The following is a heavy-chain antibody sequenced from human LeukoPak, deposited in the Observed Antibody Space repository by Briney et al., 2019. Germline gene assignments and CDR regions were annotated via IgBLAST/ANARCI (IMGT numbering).Heavy chain of an antibody. V-gene: IGHV3-23*01. J-gene: IGHJ4*02. CDR1: GFTFGSYA. CDR2: ISGSGGST. D-gene: IGHD6-19*01. CDR3: AKCNGYSSGWFDY. Sequence: GGSLRLSXVASGFTFGSYAMSWVRQTPGKGLEWVSAISGSGGSTYYADSVMGRFTISRDNSKNTLYLQMNSLRAEDTAVYYCAKCNGYSSGWFDYWGQGTLVTVSS.